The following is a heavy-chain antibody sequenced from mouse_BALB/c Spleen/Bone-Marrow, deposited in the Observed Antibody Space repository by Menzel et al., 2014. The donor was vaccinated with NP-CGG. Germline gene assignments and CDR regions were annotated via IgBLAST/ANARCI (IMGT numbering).Heavy chain of an antibody. CDR2: INPSNGDT. CDR1: DYTFTSYY. J-gene: IGHJ4*01. V-gene: IGHV1S81*02. D-gene: IGHD1-1*01. Sequence: QVQLLQPGAELVKPGASVKLSCKASDYTFTSYYLYWVKQSPGQGLEWIGEINPSNGDTYFNERFKSKASLTVDKSSSTAYMQLNSQTSEDSAVYYCTRRSVVSDYYSMDYWGQGTSVTVSS. CDR3: TRRSVVSDYYSMDY.